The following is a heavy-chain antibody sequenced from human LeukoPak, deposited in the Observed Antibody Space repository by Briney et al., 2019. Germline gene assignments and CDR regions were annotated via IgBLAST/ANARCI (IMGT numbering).Heavy chain of an antibody. V-gene: IGHV3-11*01. J-gene: IGHJ4*02. Sequence: PGGSLRLSCAASGFTFSDYYMSWIRQAPGKGLEWVSYISSSGSAIYYADSVKGRFTISRDNAKNSLYLQMNSLRAEDTAVYYCASYSGYDSLFDYWGQGTLVTVSS. CDR3: ASYSGYDSLFDY. D-gene: IGHD5-12*01. CDR1: GFTFSDYY. CDR2: ISSSGSAI.